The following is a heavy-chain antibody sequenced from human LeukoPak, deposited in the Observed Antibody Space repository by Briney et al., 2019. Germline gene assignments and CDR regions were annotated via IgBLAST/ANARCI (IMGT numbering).Heavy chain of an antibody. V-gene: IGHV1-18*01. Sequence: ASLKVSCKASGYTFTSYSINWVRQAPGQGLEWMGWISAYNGNTNYAQKLQGRVTMTTDTSTSTAYMELRSLRSDDTAVYYCARPQEEDGYNYNWAFDYWGQGTLVTVSS. CDR2: ISAYNGNT. D-gene: IGHD5-24*01. CDR3: ARPQEEDGYNYNWAFDY. J-gene: IGHJ4*02. CDR1: GYTFTSYS.